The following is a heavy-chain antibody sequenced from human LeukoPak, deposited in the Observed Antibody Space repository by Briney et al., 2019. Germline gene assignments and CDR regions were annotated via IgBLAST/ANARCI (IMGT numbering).Heavy chain of an antibody. CDR3: ARGYSYGPTTDAFDI. J-gene: IGHJ3*02. D-gene: IGHD5-18*01. Sequence: PGGSLRLSCAASGFTFSSYAMHWVRQAPGKGLEWVAVISYDGGNKYYADSVKGRFTISRDNSKNTLYLQMNSLRAEDTAVYYCARGYSYGPTTDAFDIWGQGTMVTVSS. V-gene: IGHV3-30-3*01. CDR2: ISYDGGNK. CDR1: GFTFSSYA.